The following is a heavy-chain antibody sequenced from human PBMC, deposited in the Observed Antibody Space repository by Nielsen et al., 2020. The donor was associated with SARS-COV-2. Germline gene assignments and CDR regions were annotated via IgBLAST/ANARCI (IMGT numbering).Heavy chain of an antibody. V-gene: IGHV3-9*01. D-gene: IGHD6-6*01. Sequence: WIRQPPGKGLEWVSGISWNSGIIDYVDSVKGRFTISRDNTKNSLHLQMNSLRSEDTALYYCAKGRYSSSSSTFDYWGQGTLVTVSS. CDR2: ISWNSGII. J-gene: IGHJ4*02. CDR3: AKGRYSSSSSTFDY.